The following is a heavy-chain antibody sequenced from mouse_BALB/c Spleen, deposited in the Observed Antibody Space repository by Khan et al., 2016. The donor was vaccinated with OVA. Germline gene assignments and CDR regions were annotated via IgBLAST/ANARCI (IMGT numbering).Heavy chain of an antibody. CDR3: ALREDIDDTYYGYAMDY. D-gene: IGHD1-1*01. CDR2: IDPANGNT. Sequence: VQLQQSGAELVKPGASVKLSCTASGFNIKDTYMHWVKQRPEQGLEWIGRIDPANGNTQYDPKFQGQATITADTSSNTAYLQLSSLTSEDTAVYYCALREDIDDTYYGYAMDYWGQGTSVTVSS. J-gene: IGHJ4*01. V-gene: IGHV14-3*02. CDR1: GFNIKDTY.